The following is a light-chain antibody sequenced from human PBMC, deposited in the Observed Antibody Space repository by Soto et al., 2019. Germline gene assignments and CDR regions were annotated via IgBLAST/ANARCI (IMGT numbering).Light chain of an antibody. CDR1: QGISSY. CDR2: DAS. V-gene: IGKV1-9*01. J-gene: IGKJ1*01. Sequence: DIQLTQSPSFLSASIGDRVTITCRASQGISSYLAWYQQKPGKAPKLLIYDASTLQSGVPSRFSGRGYGTECSLTISSLQPEDFASYYCQQVDISPWTFGQGTNVEIK. CDR3: QQVDISPWT.